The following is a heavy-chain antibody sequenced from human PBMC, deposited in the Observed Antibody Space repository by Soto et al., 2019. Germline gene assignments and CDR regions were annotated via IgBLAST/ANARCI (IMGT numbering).Heavy chain of an antibody. Sequence: DSVKVSCKTSGYTFSSIGISWVRQAPGQGLEWMGWISPHKGDTYYAQRLQGRLTMTTDTSTSTAYMELRNLRSDDTAVYFCARDLDASGSYYTDYWGQGTLVTVSS. CDR1: GYTFSSIG. V-gene: IGHV1-18*01. D-gene: IGHD3-10*01. J-gene: IGHJ4*02. CDR2: ISPHKGDT. CDR3: ARDLDASGSYYTDY.